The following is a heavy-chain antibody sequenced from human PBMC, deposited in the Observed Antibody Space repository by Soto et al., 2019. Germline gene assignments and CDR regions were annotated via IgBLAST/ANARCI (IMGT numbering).Heavy chain of an antibody. J-gene: IGHJ4*02. CDR2: ISYDGSNK. CDR1: GFTFSSYG. V-gene: IGHV3-30*18. CDR3: AKGSTAMTYFDY. D-gene: IGHD5-18*01. Sequence: QVQLVESGGGVVQPGRSLRLSCAPSGFTFSSYGMHWVRQAPGKGLEWVAVISYDGSNKYYADSVKGRFTISRDNSKNTRYLQMNSLRAEDTAVYYCAKGSTAMTYFDYWGQGTLVTVSS.